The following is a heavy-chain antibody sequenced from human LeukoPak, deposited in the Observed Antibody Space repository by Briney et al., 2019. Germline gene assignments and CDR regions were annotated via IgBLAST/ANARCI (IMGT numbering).Heavy chain of an antibody. CDR2: ISAYNGNT. CDR3: ARDGRYSSGWYPGEAFDI. V-gene: IGHV1-18*01. Sequence: ASVKVSCKASGYTFTSYGISWVRQAPGQGLEWMGWISAYNGNTNYAQKLQGRVTMTTDTSTSTAYMELRSLRSDDTAVYYCARDGRYSSGWYPGEAFDIWGQGTMVTVSS. CDR1: GYTFTSYG. J-gene: IGHJ3*02. D-gene: IGHD6-19*01.